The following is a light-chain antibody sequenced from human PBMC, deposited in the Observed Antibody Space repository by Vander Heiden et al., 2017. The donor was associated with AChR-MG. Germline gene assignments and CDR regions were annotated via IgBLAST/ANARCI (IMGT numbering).Light chain of an antibody. Sequence: EIPMTQSPATLSVSPGERATLPCRASQNINRDLAWYQEKPGQAPRLLIYGASTRATDIPARFSGSGSGTEFTLTISSLQPEDFAVYYCQQYNKWPPEYTFGQGTRLEIK. CDR3: QQYNKWPPEYT. J-gene: IGKJ2*01. CDR1: QNINRD. V-gene: IGKV3-15*01. CDR2: GAS.